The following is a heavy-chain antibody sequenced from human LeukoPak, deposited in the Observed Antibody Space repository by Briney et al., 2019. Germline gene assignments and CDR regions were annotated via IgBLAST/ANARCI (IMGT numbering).Heavy chain of an antibody. CDR3: LYYYDSSGYYLPAH. CDR1: GLTFSEYA. Sequence: GGSLRLSCTASGLTFSEYAMSWVRQAPGKGLEWVGVIRSKAYGGTTEYAASVKGRFTISRDDSKSIAYLQMNSLKSEDTAVYHCLYYYDSSGYYLPAHWGQGTLVTVSS. J-gene: IGHJ1*01. CDR2: IRSKAYGGTT. D-gene: IGHD3-22*01. V-gene: IGHV3-49*04.